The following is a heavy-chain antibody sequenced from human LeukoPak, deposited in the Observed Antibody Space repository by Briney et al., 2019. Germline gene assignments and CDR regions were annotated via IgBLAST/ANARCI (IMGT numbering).Heavy chain of an antibody. CDR2: INPNSGGT. D-gene: IGHD3-3*01. V-gene: IGHV1-2*02. J-gene: IGHJ4*02. Sequence: GASVKVSCKSSGYTFRDYFLHWVRQAPGQGLEWMGWINPNSGGTKYAQKFQGRVTMTRDTSINTAYMELSSLRSDDTAMYYCAAPILHHTYFFDYWGQGTQVTVSS. CDR1: GYTFRDYF. CDR3: AAPILHHTYFFDY.